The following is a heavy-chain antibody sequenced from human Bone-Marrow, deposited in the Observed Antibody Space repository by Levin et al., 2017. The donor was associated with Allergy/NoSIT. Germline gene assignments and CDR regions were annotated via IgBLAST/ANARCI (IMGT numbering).Heavy chain of an antibody. D-gene: IGHD2-2*01. CDR2: INSDGSST. V-gene: IGHV3-74*01. Sequence: GGSLRLSCAASGFTFSSYWMHWVRQAPGKGLVWVSRINSDGSSTSYADSVKGRFTISRDNAKNTLYLQMNSLRAEDTAVYYCARIDCSSTSCYGGYFDYWGQGTLVTVSS. J-gene: IGHJ4*02. CDR3: ARIDCSSTSCYGGYFDY. CDR1: GFTFSSYW.